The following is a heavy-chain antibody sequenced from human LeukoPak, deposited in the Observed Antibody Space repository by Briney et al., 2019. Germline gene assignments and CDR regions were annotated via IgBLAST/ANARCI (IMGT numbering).Heavy chain of an antibody. D-gene: IGHD6-6*01. J-gene: IGHJ4*02. CDR1: GYTFTDYY. CDR2: INSNSGGS. CDR3: ARIIAARPYFDY. Sequence: GASVKVSCKASGYTFTDYYIHWVRQAPGQGLEWMGWINSNSGGSNYAQKLQGRVTMTTDTSTSTAYMGLRSLRSDDTAVYYCARIIAARPYFDYWGQGTLVTVSS. V-gene: IGHV1-2*02.